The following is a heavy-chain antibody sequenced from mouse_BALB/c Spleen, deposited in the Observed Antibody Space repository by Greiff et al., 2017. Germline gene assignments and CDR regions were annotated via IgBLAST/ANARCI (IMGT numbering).Heavy chain of an antibody. V-gene: IGHV5-6-5*01. CDR3: APYDYDEGPFAY. CDR1: GFTFSSYA. J-gene: IGHJ3*01. D-gene: IGHD2-4*01. CDR2: ISSGGST. Sequence: EVKLMESGGGLVKPGGSLKLSCAASGFTFSSYAMSWVRQTPEKRLEWVASISSGGSTYYPDSVKGRFTISRDNARNILYLQMSSLRSEDTAMYYCAPYDYDEGPFAYWGQGTLVTVSA.